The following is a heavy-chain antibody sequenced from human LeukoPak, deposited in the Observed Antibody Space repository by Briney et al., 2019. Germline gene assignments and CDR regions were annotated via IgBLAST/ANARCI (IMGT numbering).Heavy chain of an antibody. V-gene: IGHV1-18*01. D-gene: IGHD3-22*01. J-gene: IGHJ4*02. CDR3: AAYYYDSSGYYYRGLDY. CDR1: GYTFTSYG. Sequence: ASVKVSCKASGYTFTSYGISWVRQAPGQGLEWMGWISAYNGNTNYAQKLQGRVTMTTDTSTSTAYMELRSRRSDDTAVYYCAAYYYDSSGYYYRGLDYWGQGTLVTVSS. CDR2: ISAYNGNT.